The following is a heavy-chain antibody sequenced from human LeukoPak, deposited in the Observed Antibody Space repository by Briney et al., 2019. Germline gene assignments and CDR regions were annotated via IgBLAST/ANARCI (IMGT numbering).Heavy chain of an antibody. V-gene: IGHV4-39*01. CDR3: ARQTGSGLFTLP. CDR2: IYYSGNT. Sequence: PSETLSLTCTVSGVSISSSNSYWGWIRQPPGKGLEWIGSIYYSGNTYYNASLKSRVTISVDTAKNQFSLKLTSVTAADTAVYYCARQTGSGLFTLPGGQGTLVTVSS. J-gene: IGHJ4*02. CDR1: GVSISSSNSY. D-gene: IGHD3-10*01.